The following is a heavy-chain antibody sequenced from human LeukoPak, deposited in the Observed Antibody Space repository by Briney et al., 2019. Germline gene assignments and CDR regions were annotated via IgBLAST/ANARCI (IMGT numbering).Heavy chain of an antibody. CDR1: GGSISSYY. D-gene: IGHD3-3*01. Sequence: SETLSLTCTVSGGSISSYYWSWIRQPPGKGLEWIGYIYYSGSTNYNPSLKSRVTISVDTSKNQFSLKLSSVTAADTAVYYCARDRSGLFDYWGQGTLVTVSS. J-gene: IGHJ4*02. CDR2: IYYSGST. V-gene: IGHV4-59*01. CDR3: ARDRSGLFDY.